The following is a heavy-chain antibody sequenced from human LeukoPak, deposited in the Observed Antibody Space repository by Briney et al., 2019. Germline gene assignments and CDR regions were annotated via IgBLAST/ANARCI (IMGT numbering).Heavy chain of an antibody. CDR3: ASLRRGELYSLGY. V-gene: IGHV4-34*01. CDR2: INHSGST. CDR1: GGSFSGYY. J-gene: IGHJ4*02. Sequence: SETLSLTCAVYGGSFSGYYWSWVRQPPGKGLEWMGEINHSGSTNYDPSVKSRVTISVDKSKNQFSLKLSSVTAAGTAVYYCASLRRGELYSLGYWGQGTVVTVSS. D-gene: IGHD3-16*01.